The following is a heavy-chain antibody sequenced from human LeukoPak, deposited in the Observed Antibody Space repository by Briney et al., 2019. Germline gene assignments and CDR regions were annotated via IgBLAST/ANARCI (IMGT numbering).Heavy chain of an antibody. CDR3: ARGPTYYDFWSGYYRAGAFDI. Sequence: GASVKVSCKASGYTFTSYDINWVRQATGQGLEWMGWMNPNSGNTGYAQKFQGRVTITRNTSISTAYMELSSLRSEDTAVYYCARGPTYYDFWSGYYRAGAFDIWGQGTMVTVSS. D-gene: IGHD3-3*01. CDR2: MNPNSGNT. CDR1: GYTFTSYD. V-gene: IGHV1-8*03. J-gene: IGHJ3*02.